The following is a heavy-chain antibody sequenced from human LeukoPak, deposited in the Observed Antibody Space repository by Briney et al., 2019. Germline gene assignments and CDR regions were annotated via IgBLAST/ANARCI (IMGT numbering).Heavy chain of an antibody. CDR3: ARVFRGFVEMATVDY. Sequence: PGGSRRLSCVISGFTFSMYGMHWVRQAPGKGLVWVSRINSDGSSTSYADSVKGRFTISRDNAKNSLYLQMNSLRAEDTAVYYCARVFRGFVEMATVDYWGQGTLVTVSS. J-gene: IGHJ4*02. CDR1: GFTFSMYG. CDR2: INSDGSST. V-gene: IGHV3-74*01. D-gene: IGHD5-24*01.